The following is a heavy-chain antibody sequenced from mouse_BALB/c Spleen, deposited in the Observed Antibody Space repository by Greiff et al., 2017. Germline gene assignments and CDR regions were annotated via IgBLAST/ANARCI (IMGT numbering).Heavy chain of an antibody. CDR2: IYPYNGGT. J-gene: IGHJ1*01. CDR3: AREGYYGNYEGYWYFDV. CDR1: GYTFTDYI. D-gene: IGHD2-1*01. V-gene: IGHV1S29*02. Sequence: EVKLQESGPELVKPGASVKISCKASGYTFTDYIMHWVKQSHGKSLEWIGYIYPYNGGTGYNQKFKSKATLTVDNSSSTAYMELRSLTSEDSAVYYCAREGYYGNYEGYWYFDVWGAGTTVTVSS.